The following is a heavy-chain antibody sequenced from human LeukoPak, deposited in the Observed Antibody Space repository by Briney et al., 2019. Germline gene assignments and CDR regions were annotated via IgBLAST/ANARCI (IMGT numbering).Heavy chain of an antibody. Sequence: SETLSLTCTVSGGSLSSSSYYWGWIRQPPGKGLEWIGSIYYSGSTYYNPSLKSRVTISVDTSKNQFSLKLSSVTAADTAVYYCARGGGYTFDYWGQGTLVTVSS. J-gene: IGHJ4*02. V-gene: IGHV4-39*07. CDR2: IYYSGST. D-gene: IGHD5-12*01. CDR1: GGSLSSSSYY. CDR3: ARGGGYTFDY.